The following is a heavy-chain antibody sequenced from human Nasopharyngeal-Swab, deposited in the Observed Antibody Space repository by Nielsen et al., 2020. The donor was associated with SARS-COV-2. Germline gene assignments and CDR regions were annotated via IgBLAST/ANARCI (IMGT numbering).Heavy chain of an antibody. D-gene: IGHD3-3*01. Sequence: GESLKISCAASGFTFSSYSMNWVRQAPGKGLEWVSSISSSSSYIYYADSVKGRFTISRDNAKNSLYLQMNSLRAEDTAVYYCARWSGYYYYYGVDVWGQGTTVTVSS. CDR1: GFTFSSYS. J-gene: IGHJ6*02. V-gene: IGHV3-21*01. CDR3: ARWSGYYYYYGVDV. CDR2: ISSSSSYI.